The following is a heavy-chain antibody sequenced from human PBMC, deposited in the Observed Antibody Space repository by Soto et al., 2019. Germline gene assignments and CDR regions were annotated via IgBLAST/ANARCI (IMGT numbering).Heavy chain of an antibody. CDR3: ARGTYSSSPGYYYYGMDV. Sequence: ASVKVSCKASGYTFTGYYMHWVRQAPGQGLEWMGWINPNSGGTNYAQKFQGWVTMTRDTSITTAYMELSRLRSDDTAVYYCARGTYSSSPGYYYYGMDVWGQGTTVTVSS. V-gene: IGHV1-2*04. D-gene: IGHD6-13*01. CDR1: GYTFTGYY. J-gene: IGHJ6*02. CDR2: INPNSGGT.